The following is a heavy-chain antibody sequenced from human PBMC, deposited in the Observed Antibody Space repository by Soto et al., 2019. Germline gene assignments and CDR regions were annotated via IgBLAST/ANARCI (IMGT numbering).Heavy chain of an antibody. Sequence: GKSLKISCKGSGYNFATYWIAWVRQMPGKGLEYMGIIYPGDSDTRYSPSFQGQVTFSADKSINTAYLQWSSLKASDTAMYYCARHGFYGDYASNYFDPWGQGTLVTV. J-gene: IGHJ5*02. CDR3: ARHGFYGDYASNYFDP. D-gene: IGHD4-17*01. V-gene: IGHV5-51*01. CDR2: IYPGDSDT. CDR1: GYNFATYW.